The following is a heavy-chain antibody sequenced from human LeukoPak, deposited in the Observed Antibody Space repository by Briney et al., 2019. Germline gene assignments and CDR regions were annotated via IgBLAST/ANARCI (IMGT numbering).Heavy chain of an antibody. CDR1: RFTVSSNY. J-gene: IGHJ4*02. D-gene: IGHD5-12*01. Sequence: GGSLRLSCAASRFTVSSNYMSWVRQAPGKGLEWVSVIYSGGSTYYADSVKGRFTISRDNSKNTLYLQMNSLRAEDTAVYYCALARGYSGYDFGYWGQGTLVTVSS. V-gene: IGHV3-53*01. CDR2: IYSGGST. CDR3: ALARGYSGYDFGY.